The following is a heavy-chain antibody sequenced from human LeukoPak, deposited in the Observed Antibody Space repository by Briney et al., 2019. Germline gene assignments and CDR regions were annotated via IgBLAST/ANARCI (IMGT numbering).Heavy chain of an antibody. D-gene: IGHD3-3*01. CDR2: ISSSSSTI. Sequence: GGSLRLSCAASGFTFSSYSMNWVRQAPGKGLEWVSYISSSSSTIYYADSVKGRFTISRDNAKNSLYLQMNSPRAEDTAVYYCARDSSYYDFWSGYYFDYWGQGTLVTVSS. J-gene: IGHJ4*02. CDR1: GFTFSSYS. V-gene: IGHV3-48*01. CDR3: ARDSSYYDFWSGYYFDY.